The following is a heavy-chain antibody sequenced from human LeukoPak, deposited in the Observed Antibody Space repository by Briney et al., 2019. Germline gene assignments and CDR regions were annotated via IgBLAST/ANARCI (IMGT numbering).Heavy chain of an antibody. D-gene: IGHD1-26*01. CDR3: ARSNNIVGATYFVY. J-gene: IGHJ4*02. CDR2: ISSDRDIT. Sequence: GGSLRLLCAASGLTFSTYAMRWVRQAPGKGMEYISYISSDRDITYSADSVKSTFPISRDNSKNTLYLQMGRLRAEDMAVYYCARSNNIVGATYFVYWGQGRLVTVSS. V-gene: IGHV3-64*02. CDR1: GLTFSTYA.